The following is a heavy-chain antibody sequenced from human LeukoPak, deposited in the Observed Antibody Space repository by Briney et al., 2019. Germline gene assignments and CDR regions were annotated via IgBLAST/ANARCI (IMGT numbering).Heavy chain of an antibody. Sequence: PGRSLRLSCAASGFTFSDYCMSWIRQAPGKGLEWLSYISGSGGDIHYADSVKGRFTISRDNAKNSLYLQMNSLRAEDTAMYYCARDIRAVGVTLYFDYWGQGILVTVSS. CDR3: ARDIRAVGVTLYFDY. J-gene: IGHJ4*02. V-gene: IGHV3-11*01. CDR1: GFTFSDYC. D-gene: IGHD1-26*01. CDR2: ISGSGGDI.